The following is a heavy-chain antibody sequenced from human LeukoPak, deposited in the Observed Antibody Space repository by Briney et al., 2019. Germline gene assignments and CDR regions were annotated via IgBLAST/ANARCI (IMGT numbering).Heavy chain of an antibody. CDR1: GGPISSGGYS. CDR2: IYHSGST. J-gene: IGHJ3*02. CDR3: ARGPPYDAFDI. V-gene: IGHV4-30-2*01. Sequence: SQTLSLTCAVSGGPISSGGYSWSWIRQPPGKGLEWIGYIYHSGSTYYNPSLKSRVTISVDRSKNQFSLKLSSVTAADTAVYYCARGPPYDAFDIWGQGTMVTVSS.